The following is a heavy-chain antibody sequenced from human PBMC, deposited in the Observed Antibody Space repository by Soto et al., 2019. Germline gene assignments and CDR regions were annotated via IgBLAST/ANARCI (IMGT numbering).Heavy chain of an antibody. D-gene: IGHD6-13*01. J-gene: IGHJ1*01. Sequence: SETLSLTCTVSGGSISSGDYYWSWIRQPPGKGLEWIGYIYYSGSTYYNPSLKSRVTISVDTSKNQFSLKLSSVTAADTAVYYCASEYSSPRGFQHWGQGTLVTVSS. CDR1: GGSISSGDYY. CDR2: IYYSGST. CDR3: ASEYSSPRGFQH. V-gene: IGHV4-30-4*01.